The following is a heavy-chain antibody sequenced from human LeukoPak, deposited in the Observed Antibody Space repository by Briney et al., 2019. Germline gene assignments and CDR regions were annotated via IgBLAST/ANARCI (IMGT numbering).Heavy chain of an antibody. D-gene: IGHD1-14*01. Sequence: SETMSLTCTVSGGSISSYYWSWIRQPPGKGLEWIGYIYYSGSTNYNPSLKSRVTISVDTSKNQFSLKLSSVTAADTAVYYCARGARRVYYYYGMDVLGQGTTVTVSS. V-gene: IGHV4-59*01. CDR1: GGSISSYY. CDR2: IYYSGST. CDR3: ARGARRVYYYYGMDV. J-gene: IGHJ6*02.